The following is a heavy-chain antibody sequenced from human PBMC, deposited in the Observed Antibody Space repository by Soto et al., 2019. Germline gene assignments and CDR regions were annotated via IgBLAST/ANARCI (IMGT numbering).Heavy chain of an antibody. V-gene: IGHV5-51*01. J-gene: IGHJ3*01. Sequence: PGESLKISCKGSGNTFTNYWIGWVRQMPGKGLEWMGIIYPGDSDTRYSPSFQGQVTISVDKSISTAYLQWSSLKASDTAIYYCSKLRMGAKGAAFDDWGHGTMVTVSS. D-gene: IGHD1-26*01. CDR1: GNTFTNYW. CDR3: SKLRMGAKGAAFDD. CDR2: IYPGDSDT.